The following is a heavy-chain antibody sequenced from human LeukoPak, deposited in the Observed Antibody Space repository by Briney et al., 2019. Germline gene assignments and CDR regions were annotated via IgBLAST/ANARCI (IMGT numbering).Heavy chain of an antibody. V-gene: IGHV4-4*07. D-gene: IGHD5-18*01. CDR1: GGSISSYY. CDR2: IYTSGST. Sequence: SETLSLTCTVSGGSISSYYWSWIRQPAGKGLEWIGRIYTSGSTNYNPSLKSRVTISVDTSKNQFSLKLSSVTAADTAVYYCAGGYSYGDFDYWGQGTLVTVSS. CDR3: AGGYSYGDFDY. J-gene: IGHJ4*02.